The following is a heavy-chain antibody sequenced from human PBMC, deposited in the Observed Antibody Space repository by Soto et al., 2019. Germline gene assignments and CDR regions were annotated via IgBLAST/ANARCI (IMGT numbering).Heavy chain of an antibody. Sequence: NPSETLSLTCTVSGGSISSGGYYWSWIRQHPGKGLEWIGYIYYSGSTYYNPSLKSRVTISVDTSKNQFSLKLSSVTAADTAVYYCARDAALYGGAAFDIWGQGTMVTVSS. J-gene: IGHJ3*02. V-gene: IGHV4-31*03. CDR1: GGSISSGGYY. CDR3: ARDAALYGGAAFDI. D-gene: IGHD2-15*01. CDR2: IYYSGST.